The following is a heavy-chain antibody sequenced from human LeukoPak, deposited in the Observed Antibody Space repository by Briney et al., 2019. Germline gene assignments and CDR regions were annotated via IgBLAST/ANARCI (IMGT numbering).Heavy chain of an antibody. Sequence: GSLRLSCAASGFTSSNYEMNWVRQAPGKGLEWVSYISSGGTTIFYADSVKGRFTISRDNAKNSLYLQMNSLRAEDTAIYYCARDRGYLGFDSWGQGTLVTVSS. D-gene: IGHD3-10*01. J-gene: IGHJ4*02. CDR2: ISSGGTTI. CDR1: GFTSSNYE. V-gene: IGHV3-48*03. CDR3: ARDRGYLGFDS.